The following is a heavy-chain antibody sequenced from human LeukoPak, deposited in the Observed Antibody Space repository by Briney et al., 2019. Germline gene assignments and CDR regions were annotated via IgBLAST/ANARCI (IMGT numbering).Heavy chain of an antibody. CDR3: ASSKRVVRGVIYCDY. CDR2: IVPIFGRA. J-gene: IGHJ4*02. V-gene: IGHV1-69*01. CDR1: GGSFSSYA. D-gene: IGHD3-10*01. Sequence: SSVKVSCKASGGSFSSYAISWVRQAPGQGLGWMGGIVPIFGRASYAQKFLGRVPITADEPTSTAYMELSSRRSEDTAVYYCASSKRVVRGVIYCDYWGERTLVTLSS.